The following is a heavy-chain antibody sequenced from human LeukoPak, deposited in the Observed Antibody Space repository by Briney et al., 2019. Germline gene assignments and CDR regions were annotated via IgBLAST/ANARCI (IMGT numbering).Heavy chain of an antibody. CDR3: AKDNDFWSLPVNWFDP. V-gene: IGHV3-23*01. CDR2: ISGSGGST. Sequence: GGSLRLSCAASGLTFSSYAMSWVRQAPGKGLEWVSAISGSGGSTYYADSVKGRFTISRDNSKNTLYLQMNSLRAEDTAVYYCAKDNDFWSLPVNWFDPWGQGTLVTVSS. CDR1: GLTFSSYA. J-gene: IGHJ5*02. D-gene: IGHD3-3*01.